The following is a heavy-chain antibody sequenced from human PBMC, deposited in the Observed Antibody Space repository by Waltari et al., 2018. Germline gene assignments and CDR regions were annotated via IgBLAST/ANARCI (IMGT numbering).Heavy chain of an antibody. Sequence: QLQLQESGPGLVKSSETLSLTCTVPGGSISSSSYYWCWIRQPPGKGLEWIGSIYYSGSTYYNPSLKSRVTISVDTSKNQFSLKLSSVTAADTAVYYCAGDILTGADAFDIWGQGTMVTVSS. CDR1: GGSISSSSYY. V-gene: IGHV4-39*07. CDR2: IYYSGST. D-gene: IGHD3-9*01. J-gene: IGHJ3*02. CDR3: AGDILTGADAFDI.